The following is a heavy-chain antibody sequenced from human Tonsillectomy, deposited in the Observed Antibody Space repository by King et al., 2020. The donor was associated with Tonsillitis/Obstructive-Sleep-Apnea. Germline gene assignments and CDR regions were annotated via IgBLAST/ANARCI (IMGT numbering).Heavy chain of an antibody. CDR3: ARDYYDSSGYYHGYFQH. CDR1: GYTFISYD. Sequence: QLVQSGAEVKKPGASVKVSCKASGYTFISYDITWVRQAPGQGLEWMGWSRPYNGDTNYAQKLQGRVTMTSDTSTSTAYMELRSLRSDDTAVYCCARDYYDSSGYYHGYFQHWGQGTLVTVSS. D-gene: IGHD3-22*01. J-gene: IGHJ1*01. V-gene: IGHV1-18*01. CDR2: SRPYNGDT.